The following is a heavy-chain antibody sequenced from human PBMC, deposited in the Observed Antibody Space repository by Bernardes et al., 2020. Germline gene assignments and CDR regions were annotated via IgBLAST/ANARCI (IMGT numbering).Heavy chain of an antibody. D-gene: IGHD1-26*01. CDR3: ARPGVGASTAFDL. CDR2: IYPGDLDT. CDR1: GYSYTSYW. Sequence: GESLKISCKSSGYSYTSYWIGWVRRVPGKGLEWVGLIYPGDLDTRYSPSFEGRVTISADKSISTAYLQWNSLKASDTALYYCARPGVGASTAFDLWGQGTMVTVSS. J-gene: IGHJ3*01. V-gene: IGHV5-51*01.